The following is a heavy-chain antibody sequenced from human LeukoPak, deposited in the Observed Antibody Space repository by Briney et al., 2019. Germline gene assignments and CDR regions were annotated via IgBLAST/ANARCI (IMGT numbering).Heavy chain of an antibody. CDR1: GYTFTGYY. J-gene: IGHJ4*02. V-gene: IGHV1-2*02. D-gene: IGHD3-22*01. CDR3: AGSPSYYYDSSGSRFGY. Sequence: ASVKVSCKASGYTFTGYYMHWVRQAPGQGLEWMGWINPNSGGTNYAQKFQGRVTMTRDTSISTAYMELSRLRSDDTAVYYCAGSPSYYYDSSGSRFGYWGQGTLVTVSS. CDR2: INPNSGGT.